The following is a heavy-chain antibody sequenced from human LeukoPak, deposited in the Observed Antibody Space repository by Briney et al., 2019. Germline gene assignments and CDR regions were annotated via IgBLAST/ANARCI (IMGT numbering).Heavy chain of an antibody. J-gene: IGHJ4*02. V-gene: IGHV3-30*18. CDR2: ISFDGRNK. D-gene: IGHD1-26*01. Sequence: GGSLRLSCAASGFTLSRYALHWVRQAPGKGLEWVAVISFDGRNKFYSDSVKGRFTISRDNSKNTLFLQMNSLRGEDTAVYFCAKGVAGATRTAPDYWGREPWSLSPQ. CDR1: GFTLSRYA. CDR3: AKGVAGATRTAPDY.